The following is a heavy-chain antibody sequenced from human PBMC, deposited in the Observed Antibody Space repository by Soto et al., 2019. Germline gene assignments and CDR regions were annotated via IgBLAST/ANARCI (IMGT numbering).Heavy chain of an antibody. CDR3: AKGQRGYYYYGMDV. CDR1: EVTSTRYG. J-gene: IGHJ6*02. CDR2: ISYDGSNK. Sequence: SCGAGEVTSTRYGLHRVHKTPGKGLEWVAVISYDGSNKYYADSVKGRFTISRDNSKNTLYLQMNSLRAEDTAVYYCAKGQRGYYYYGMDVWGQGTTVTVSS. V-gene: IGHV3-30*18.